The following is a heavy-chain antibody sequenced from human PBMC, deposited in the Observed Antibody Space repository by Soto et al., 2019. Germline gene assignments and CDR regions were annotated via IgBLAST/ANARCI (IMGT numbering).Heavy chain of an antibody. CDR1: EFTFGSYA. Sequence: EVQLLESGGGLAQPGGSLRLSCAASEFTFGSYAMSWVRQATGKGLEWGSAIRGSGGSTYYADSVKGRFTISRDNSKNTLYVQMNSLRAEDTAVYYCARGRYYFDYCGQGTLVTVSS. CDR3: ARGRYYFDY. J-gene: IGHJ4*02. D-gene: IGHD1-20*01. V-gene: IGHV3-23*01. CDR2: IRGSGGST.